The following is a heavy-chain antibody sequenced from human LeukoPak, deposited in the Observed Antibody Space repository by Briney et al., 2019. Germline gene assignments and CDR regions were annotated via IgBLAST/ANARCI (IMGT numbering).Heavy chain of an antibody. J-gene: IGHJ4*02. CDR2: ISGSGGST. CDR1: GFTFSSYA. Sequence: GGSLRLSCAASGFTFSSYAMSWVRQAPGKGLEWVSAISGSGGSTYYADSVKGRFTISRDNSKNTLYLQMNSLRAEGTAVYYCARVVYDILTGYFDYWGQGTLVTVSS. V-gene: IGHV3-23*01. D-gene: IGHD3-9*01. CDR3: ARVVYDILTGYFDY.